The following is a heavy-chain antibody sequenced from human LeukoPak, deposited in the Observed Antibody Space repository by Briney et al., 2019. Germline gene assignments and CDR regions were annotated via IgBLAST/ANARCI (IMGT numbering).Heavy chain of an antibody. CDR3: ARDRAYSTYDY. V-gene: IGHV3-7*01. D-gene: IGHD2/OR15-2a*01. Sequence: PGGSLRLSCTGSGFTFSNSWMAWVRQAPGKGLEWVADMNDDGSVKNYVEDVKGRFTISRDNAKNSLHLQMSSLRVEGTAVYYCARDRAYSTYDYWGQGTLVRVSS. CDR1: GFTFSNSW. J-gene: IGHJ4*02. CDR2: MNDDGSVK.